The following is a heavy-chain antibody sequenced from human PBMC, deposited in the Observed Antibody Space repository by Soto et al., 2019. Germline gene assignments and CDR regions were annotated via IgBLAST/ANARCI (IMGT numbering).Heavy chain of an antibody. J-gene: IGHJ4*02. CDR3: ARDRLGSGWFAH. Sequence: LRLSCAGSGFTFSSFVMNWVRQAPGKGLEWVSTISAGGGNSYYTDSVKGRFTISRDNANSQMYLQMNNLRAEDTALYFCARDRLGSGWFAHWGQGTLVTVSS. V-gene: IGHV3-23*01. CDR1: GFTFSSFV. CDR2: ISAGGGNS. D-gene: IGHD6-13*01.